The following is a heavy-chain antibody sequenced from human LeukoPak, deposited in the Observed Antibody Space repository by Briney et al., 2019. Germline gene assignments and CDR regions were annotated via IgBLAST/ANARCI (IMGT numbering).Heavy chain of an antibody. CDR3: ARAGRFPRLGMDV. CDR1: GFTVSSEY. CDR2: IYSGGHT. Sequence: GGSLRLSCAASGFTVSSEYMTWVRQAPGKGLECVSVIYSGGHTHNVDSVKGRFTISRDNSKNTVYLQMNSLRAEDTAVYYCARAGRFPRLGMDVWGQGTTVTVSS. D-gene: IGHD3-3*01. J-gene: IGHJ6*02. V-gene: IGHV3-53*01.